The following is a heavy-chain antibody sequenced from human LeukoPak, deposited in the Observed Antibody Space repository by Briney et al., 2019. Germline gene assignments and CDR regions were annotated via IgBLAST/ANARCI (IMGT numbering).Heavy chain of an antibody. Sequence: SETLSLTCAVYGGSFSGYYWSWIRQPPGKGLEWIGEINHSGSTNYNPSLKSRVTISVDTSKNQFSLKLSSVTAADTAVYYCARGPSLDVWGKGTTVTFSS. CDR2: INHSGST. CDR1: GGSFSGYY. J-gene: IGHJ6*04. CDR3: ARGPSLDV. V-gene: IGHV4-34*01. D-gene: IGHD2-2*01.